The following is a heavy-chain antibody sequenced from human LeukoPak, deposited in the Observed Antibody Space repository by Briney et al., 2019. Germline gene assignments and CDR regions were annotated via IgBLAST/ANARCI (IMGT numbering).Heavy chain of an antibody. CDR3: ARAQMGAPTDY. CDR2: ISSDGSST. J-gene: IGHJ4*02. D-gene: IGHD1-26*01. Sequence: GGSLRLSCAASGFTFSSYSLNWVRQAPGKGLVWVSRISSDGSSTIYADSVKGRFTISRDIAKNTLYLQMNSLRAEDTAVYYCARAQMGAPTDYWGQGTLVTVSS. V-gene: IGHV3-74*01. CDR1: GFTFSSYS.